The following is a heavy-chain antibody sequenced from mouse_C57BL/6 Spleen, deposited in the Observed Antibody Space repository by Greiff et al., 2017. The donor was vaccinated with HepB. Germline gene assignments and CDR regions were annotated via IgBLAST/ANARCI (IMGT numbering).Heavy chain of an antibody. Sequence: EVQLVESGPGLVKPSQSLSLTCSVTGYSITSGYYWNWIRQFPGNKLEWMGYISYDGSNNYNPSLKNRISITRDTSKNQFFLKLNSVTTEDTATYYCARSTMGPFDYWGQGTTLTVSS. CDR1: GYSITSGYY. CDR2: ISYDGSN. J-gene: IGHJ2*01. V-gene: IGHV3-6*01. CDR3: ARSTMGPFDY. D-gene: IGHD2-1*01.